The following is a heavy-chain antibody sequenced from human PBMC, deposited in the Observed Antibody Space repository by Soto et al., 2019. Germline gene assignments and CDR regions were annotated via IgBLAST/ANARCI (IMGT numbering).Heavy chain of an antibody. CDR2: INPNSGGT. V-gene: IGHV1-2*02. CDR3: ARGYYDSSGYPPTW. Sequence: ASVKVSCKASGYTFTGYYMHWVRQAPGQGLEWMGWINPNSGGTNYAQKFQGRVTMTRDTSISTAYMELSRLTSDDTAVYYCARGYYDSSGYPPTWWGQGTLVTVAS. CDR1: GYTFTGYY. D-gene: IGHD3-22*01. J-gene: IGHJ4*02.